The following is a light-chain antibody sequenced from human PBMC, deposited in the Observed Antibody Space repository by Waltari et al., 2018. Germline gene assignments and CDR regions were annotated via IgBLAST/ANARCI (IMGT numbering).Light chain of an antibody. CDR1: QSISTS. V-gene: IGKV1-39*01. Sequence: DIQVTQSPPSLSASVGDRVTITCRTSQSISTSLNWYQQKPGKPPKLLIFAASALQSGVSSRFSGSGSQTDFTLTIRNLQPEDFATYYCQQSYRAPQTFGGGTKVDMK. CDR3: QQSYRAPQT. J-gene: IGKJ4*01. CDR2: AAS.